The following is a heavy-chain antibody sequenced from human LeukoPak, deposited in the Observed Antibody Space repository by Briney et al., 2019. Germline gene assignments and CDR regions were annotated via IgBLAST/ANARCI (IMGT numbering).Heavy chain of an antibody. CDR2: INPNSGGT. D-gene: IGHD6-19*01. CDR3: ARGKSTGGWYAKYFGY. V-gene: IGHV1-2*02. Sequence: ASVKVSCKASVYTFTGYYMHWVRQAPGQGLEWMGWINPNSGGTNYAQKFQGRVTMTRDTSISTAYMELSRLRSDDTAVYYCARGKSTGGWYAKYFGYWGQGTLVTVSS. CDR1: VYTFTGYY. J-gene: IGHJ4*02.